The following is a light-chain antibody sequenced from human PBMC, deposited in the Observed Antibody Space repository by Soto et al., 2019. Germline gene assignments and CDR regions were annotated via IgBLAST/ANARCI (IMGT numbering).Light chain of an antibody. CDR1: SSDVGAYDY. CDR3: SSYTSSSTLEV. Sequence: QSALTQPASVSGSPGQSITISCTGTSSDVGAYDYVSWYQHHPGKAPKLMIYDVSNRPSGVSNRFSGSKSGTTASLTISGLLAEDEADYYCSSYTSSSTLEVFGTGTKLTVL. J-gene: IGLJ1*01. CDR2: DVS. V-gene: IGLV2-14*03.